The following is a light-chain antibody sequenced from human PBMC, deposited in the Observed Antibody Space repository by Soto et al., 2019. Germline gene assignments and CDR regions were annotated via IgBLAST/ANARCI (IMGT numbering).Light chain of an antibody. J-gene: IGKJ1*01. V-gene: IGKV1-5*03. CDR2: KAS. CDR3: QQYGSSPRT. CDR1: QTIGSW. Sequence: LCATGGDMVHSTCRASQTIGSWLAWYQQKPREAPKLLIYKASILESGVPSRFSGSGSGTEFTLTISRLEPEDFAVYYCQQYGSSPRTFGQGTKVDIK.